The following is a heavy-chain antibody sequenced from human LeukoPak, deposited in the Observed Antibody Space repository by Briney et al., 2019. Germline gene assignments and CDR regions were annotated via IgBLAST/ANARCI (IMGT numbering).Heavy chain of an antibody. D-gene: IGHD2-2*01. CDR3: ARGMPYHHFRGYYYYMDV. CDR1: GGSISSYY. Sequence: SETLSLTCTVSGGSISSYYWSWIRQPPEKGLEWIGYIYYSGSTNYNPSLKSRVTISVDTSKNQFSLKLSSVTAADTAVYYCARGMPYHHFRGYYYYMDVWGKGTTVTVSS. V-gene: IGHV4-59*01. J-gene: IGHJ6*03. CDR2: IYYSGST.